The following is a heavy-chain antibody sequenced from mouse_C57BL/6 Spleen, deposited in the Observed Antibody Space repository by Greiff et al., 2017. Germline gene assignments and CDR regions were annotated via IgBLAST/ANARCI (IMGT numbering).Heavy chain of an antibody. Sequence: QVQLKESGPGLVQPSQSLSITCTVSGFSLTSYGVHWVRQSPGKGLEWLGVIWSGGSTDYNAAFISRLSISKDNSKSQVFFKMNSLQADDTAIYYCARNFITTVVAGMDYWGQGTSVTVSS. CDR3: ARNFITTVVAGMDY. D-gene: IGHD1-1*01. CDR2: IWSGGST. V-gene: IGHV2-2*01. CDR1: GFSLTSYG. J-gene: IGHJ4*01.